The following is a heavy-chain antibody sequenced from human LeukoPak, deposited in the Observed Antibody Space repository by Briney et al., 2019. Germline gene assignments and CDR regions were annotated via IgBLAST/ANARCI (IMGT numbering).Heavy chain of an antibody. Sequence: GGPLRLSCAASGFTFSDYYMSWIRQAPGKGLKGVSYSSSSSSYTNYADSVKGRFTISRDNAKNSLYLQMNSLRAEDTAVYYCARDPRIAVDYWGQGTLVTVSS. J-gene: IGHJ4*02. CDR3: ARDPRIAVDY. CDR1: GFTFSDYY. D-gene: IGHD6-13*01. V-gene: IGHV3-11*06. CDR2: SSSSSSYT.